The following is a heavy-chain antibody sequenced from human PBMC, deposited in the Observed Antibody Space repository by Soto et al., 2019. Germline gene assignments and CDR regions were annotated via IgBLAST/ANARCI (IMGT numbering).Heavy chain of an antibody. Sequence: QVQLQESGPGLVKPSQTLSLTCTVSGGSISSGGYYWSWIRQHPGKGLEWIGYIYYSGSTYYNPSLKSRVTISVDTSKNQFSLKLSSVTAADTAVYYCARERVATYYYYGMDVWGHGTTVTVSS. J-gene: IGHJ6*02. CDR3: ARERVATYYYYGMDV. V-gene: IGHV4-31*03. D-gene: IGHD2-15*01. CDR1: GGSISSGGYY. CDR2: IYYSGST.